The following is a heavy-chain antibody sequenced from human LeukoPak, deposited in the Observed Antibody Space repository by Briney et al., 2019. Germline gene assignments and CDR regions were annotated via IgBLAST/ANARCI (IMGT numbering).Heavy chain of an antibody. J-gene: IGHJ4*02. Sequence: ASVKVSCKASGGTFSSYAISWVRQAPGQGLEWRGGIIPIFGTANYAQKFQGRVTITTDESTSTAYMELSSLRSEDTAVYYCARDQGDGSYYYDSSGYGDWGQGTLVTVSS. CDR2: IIPIFGTA. CDR3: ARDQGDGSYYYDSSGYGD. D-gene: IGHD3-22*01. CDR1: GGTFSSYA. V-gene: IGHV1-69*05.